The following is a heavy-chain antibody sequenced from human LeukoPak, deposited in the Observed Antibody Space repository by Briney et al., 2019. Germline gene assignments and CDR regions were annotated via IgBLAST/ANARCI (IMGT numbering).Heavy chain of an antibody. CDR1: AASIRNSH. J-gene: IGHJ4*02. CDR3: ARRFYYDGHHDS. CDR2: IYSTGST. V-gene: IGHV4-59*08. Sequence: SETLSLTCTVSAASIRNSHWSWIRQPPGEGLEWIGYIYSTGSTSYNPSLKSRVTISVDTSKNQFSLNLTSVTAADTAVYYCARRFYYDGHHDSWGQGTLVTVSS. D-gene: IGHD3-22*01.